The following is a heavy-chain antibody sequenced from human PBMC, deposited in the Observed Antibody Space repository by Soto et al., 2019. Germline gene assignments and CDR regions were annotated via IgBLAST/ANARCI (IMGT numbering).Heavy chain of an antibody. V-gene: IGHV7-4-1*01. CDR2: INTNTGNP. CDR1: GYTFTSYA. CDR3: ARTTRNTSANSGYDFFVFGWFDP. J-gene: IGHJ5*02. D-gene: IGHD5-12*01. Sequence: ASVKVSCKASGYTFTSYAMNWVRQAPGQGLEWMGWINTNTGNPTYAQGFTGRFVFSLDTSVSTAYLQICSLKAEDTAVYYCARTTRNTSANSGYDFFVFGWFDPWGQGTLVTVSS.